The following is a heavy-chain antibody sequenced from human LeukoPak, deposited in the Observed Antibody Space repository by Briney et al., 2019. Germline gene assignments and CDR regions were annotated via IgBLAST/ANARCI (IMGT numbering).Heavy chain of an antibody. J-gene: IGHJ1*01. CDR2: IYPGDSDT. D-gene: IGHD6-19*01. Sequence: GESLKISCKGSGYSFTSYWIGWVRQMPGKGLEWMGIIYPGDSDTRYSPSIQGQVTISADKSISTAYLQWSSLKASDTAMYYCARLVTVAGTDIAEYFQHWGQGTLVTVSS. CDR3: ARLVTVAGTDIAEYFQH. V-gene: IGHV5-51*01. CDR1: GYSFTSYW.